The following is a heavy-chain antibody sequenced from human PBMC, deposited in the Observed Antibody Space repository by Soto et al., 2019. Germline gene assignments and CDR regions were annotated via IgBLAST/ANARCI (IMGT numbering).Heavy chain of an antibody. J-gene: IGHJ6*03. CDR1: GFTFSSYA. Sequence: PGGSLRLSCAASGFTFSSYAMSWVRQAPGKGLEWVSAISGSGGSTYYADSVKGRFTISRDNSKNTLYLQMNSLRAEDTAVYYCAKDGAGRITIFGGYMDFWGTGTTVTVSS. CDR2: ISGSGGST. D-gene: IGHD3-3*01. V-gene: IGHV3-23*01. CDR3: AKDGAGRITIFGGYMDF.